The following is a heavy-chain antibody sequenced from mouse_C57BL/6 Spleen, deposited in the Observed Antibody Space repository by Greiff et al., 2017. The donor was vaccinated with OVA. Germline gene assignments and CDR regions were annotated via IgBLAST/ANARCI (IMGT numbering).Heavy chain of an antibody. J-gene: IGHJ2*01. V-gene: IGHV5-9*01. CDR3: ARHPVVAYYFDY. CDR1: GFTFSSYT. CDR2: ISGGGGNT. Sequence: DVKLVESGGGLVKPGGSLKLSCAASGFTFSSYTMSWVRQTPEKRLEWVATISGGGGNTYYPDSVKGRFTISRDNAKNTLYLQMSSLRSEDTALYYCARHPVVAYYFDYWGQGTTLTVSS. D-gene: IGHD1-1*01.